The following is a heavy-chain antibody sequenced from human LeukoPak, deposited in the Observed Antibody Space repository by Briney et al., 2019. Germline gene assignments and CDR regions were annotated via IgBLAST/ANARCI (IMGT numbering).Heavy chain of an antibody. V-gene: IGHV4-31*03. CDR2: IYYSGST. Sequence: SQTLSLTCTVSGGSISSGGYYWSWIRQHPGKGLEWIGYIYYSGSTYYNPSLKSRVTISVDTSKNQLSLKLSSVTAADTAVYYCARDSRLYAFDIWGQGTMVTVSS. CDR1: GGSISSGGYY. CDR3: ARDSRLYAFDI. J-gene: IGHJ3*02.